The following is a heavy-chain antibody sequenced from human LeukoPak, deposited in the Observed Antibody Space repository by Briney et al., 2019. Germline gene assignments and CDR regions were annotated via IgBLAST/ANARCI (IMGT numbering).Heavy chain of an antibody. CDR2: ISYDGSNK. J-gene: IGHJ4*02. Sequence: PGGSLRLSCAASGFTFGSFGMHWVRQAPGKGLEWVAVISYDGSNKYYADSVKGRFTISRDNSKNTLNLQMNSLRVEDTAVYYCAKSRSSQWLAYFDYWGQGTLVTVSS. CDR3: AKSRSSQWLAYFDY. V-gene: IGHV3-30*18. D-gene: IGHD6-19*01. CDR1: GFTFGSFG.